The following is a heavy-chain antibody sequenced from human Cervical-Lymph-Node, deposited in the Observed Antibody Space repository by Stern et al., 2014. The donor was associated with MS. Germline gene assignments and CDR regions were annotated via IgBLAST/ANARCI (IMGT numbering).Heavy chain of an antibody. CDR1: GFDFNKYG. V-gene: IGHV3-30*18. Sequence: EQLVESVGGVIQPGRSLRLFCAATGFDFNKYGMHWVRQAPGRGLEWVALISSDGVNQYYTDSVKGRFTVSRDNIKNTMSLLLDKLRIEDTAVYYCANRSYDYWGQGSLVTVSS. J-gene: IGHJ4*02. CDR2: ISSDGVNQ. CDR3: ANRSYDY.